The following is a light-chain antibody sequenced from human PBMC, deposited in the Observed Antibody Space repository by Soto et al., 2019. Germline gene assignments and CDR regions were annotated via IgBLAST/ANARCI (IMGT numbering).Light chain of an antibody. J-gene: IGKJ2*01. CDR2: GAS. V-gene: IGKV3-15*01. CDR1: QRISSH. Sequence: EIVMTQSPATLSVSPGERATLSCRASQRISSHLAWYQQKRGQAPRLLIYGASTRAIGIPARFSGNGSGTDFTLTVSNLHSDDFAVYYCQQYNKWPPMYTFGQGTKVEIK. CDR3: QQYNKWPPMYT.